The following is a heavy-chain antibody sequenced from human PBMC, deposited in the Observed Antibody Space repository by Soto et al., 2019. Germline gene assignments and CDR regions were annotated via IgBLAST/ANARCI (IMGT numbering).Heavy chain of an antibody. V-gene: IGHV6-1*01. D-gene: IGHD2-8*01. CDR1: GDSFSSNSAA. CDR3: ARSAYCTNGVCYGDYYYYYMDV. CDR2: TYYRSKWYN. Sequence: PSQTLSLTCAISGDSFSSNSAALNWIRQSPSRGLEWLGRTYYRSKWYNDYAVSVKSRITINPDTSKNQFSLQLNSVTPEDTAVYYCARSAYCTNGVCYGDYYYYYMDVWGKGTTVTVSS. J-gene: IGHJ6*03.